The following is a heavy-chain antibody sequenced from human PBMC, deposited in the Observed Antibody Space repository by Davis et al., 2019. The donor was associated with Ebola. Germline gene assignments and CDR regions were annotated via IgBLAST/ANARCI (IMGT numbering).Heavy chain of an antibody. J-gene: IGHJ5*02. D-gene: IGHD1-26*01. CDR1: GGSISSYY. Sequence: PSETLSLTCTVSGGSISSYYWSWIRQPAGKGLEWIGRIYTSGSTNYNPSLKSRVTMSVDTSKNQFSLKLSSVTAADTAVYYCARGPGNVEWENWFDPWGQGTLVTVSS. V-gene: IGHV4-4*07. CDR2: IYTSGST. CDR3: ARGPGNVEWENWFDP.